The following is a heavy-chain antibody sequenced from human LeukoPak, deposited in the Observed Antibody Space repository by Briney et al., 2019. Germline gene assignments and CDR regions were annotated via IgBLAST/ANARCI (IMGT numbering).Heavy chain of an antibody. CDR1: GFTFSSYD. J-gene: IGHJ3*02. Sequence: GGSLRLTCAASGFTFSSYDMHWVRQATGKGLEWVSTTGTAGDTYYPGSVKGRFTISRENAKNSLYLQMNSQRAGDTAVYYCARGDYGDHHDAFDIWGQGTMVTVSS. CDR2: TGTAGDT. CDR3: ARGDYGDHHDAFDI. V-gene: IGHV3-13*01. D-gene: IGHD4-17*01.